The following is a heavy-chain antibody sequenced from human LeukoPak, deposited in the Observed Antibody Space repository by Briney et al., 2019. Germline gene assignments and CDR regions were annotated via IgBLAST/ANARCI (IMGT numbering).Heavy chain of an antibody. D-gene: IGHD3-9*01. CDR2: IYSGGST. V-gene: IGHV3-66*01. CDR1: GFTVSSNF. J-gene: IGHJ4*02. CDR3: ALGLVTDY. Sequence: PGGSLRLSCAASGFTVSSNFMSWVRQAPGKGLEWVTGIYSGGSTYYADSGKGRFNISRDNSKNTLYLQMNSLRVEDTAVYYCALGLVTDYWGQGTLVTVSS.